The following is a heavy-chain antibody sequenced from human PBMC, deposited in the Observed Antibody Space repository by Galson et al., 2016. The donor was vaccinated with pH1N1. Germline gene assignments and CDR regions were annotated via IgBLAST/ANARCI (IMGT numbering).Heavy chain of an antibody. CDR1: GYSVTRYY. V-gene: IGHV1-46*01. J-gene: IGHJ4*02. CDR3: ARRYYFDY. Sequence: SVKASCKASGYSVTRYYMHWVRQAPGQGLEWMGIIDPSDGTTTYSQKFQGRTTMTRDTPTNSVYMELSSLTSDDTAVYYCARRYYFDYWGQGTLITVSS. CDR2: IDPSDGTT.